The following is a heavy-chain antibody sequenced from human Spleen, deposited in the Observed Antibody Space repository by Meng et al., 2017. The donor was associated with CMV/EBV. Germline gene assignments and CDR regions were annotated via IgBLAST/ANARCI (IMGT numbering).Heavy chain of an antibody. J-gene: IGHJ4*02. CDR3: AKGAPLDYDILTGSNYYFDY. CDR1: GFTFSSYA. CDR2: ISYDGSNE. V-gene: IGHV3-30-3*01. D-gene: IGHD3-9*01. Sequence: GGSLRLSCAASGFTFSSYAMHWVRQAPGKGLEWVAVISYDGSNEYYADSVKGRFTISRDNSKNTLYLQMNSLRAEDTAVYYCAKGAPLDYDILTGSNYYFDYWGQGTLVTVSS.